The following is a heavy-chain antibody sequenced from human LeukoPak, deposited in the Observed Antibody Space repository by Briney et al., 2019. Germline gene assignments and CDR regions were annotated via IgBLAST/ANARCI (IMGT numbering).Heavy chain of an antibody. J-gene: IGHJ3*02. V-gene: IGHV1-18*01. D-gene: IGHD3-3*01. CDR1: GYTFTSYG. CDR3: ARAGARFLTSRIDAFDI. CDR2: ISAYNGNT. Sequence: ASVKVSCKASGYTFTSYGISWVRQAPGQGLEWMGWISAYNGNTNYAQKLQGRVTMTTDTSTSTAYMELRSLRSDDTAVYYCARAGARFLTSRIDAFDIWGQGTMVTVSS.